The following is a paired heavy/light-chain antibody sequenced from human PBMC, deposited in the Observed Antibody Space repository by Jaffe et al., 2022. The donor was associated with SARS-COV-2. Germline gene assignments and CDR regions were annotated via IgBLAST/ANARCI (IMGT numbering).Light chain of an antibody. CDR2: DAS. V-gene: IGKV3D-20*01. CDR3: QQYGDSWAT. Sequence: EIVLTQSPATLSLSPGERATLSCGASQSVSREYLAWYQQRPGLAPRLLIYDASKRATGISDRFSGSGSGTDFTLTISRLEPEDFAVYYCQQYGDSWATFGPGTKVDIK. J-gene: IGKJ3*01. CDR1: QSVSREY.
Heavy chain of an antibody. Sequence: QVQLQESGPGLVRPSETLSLTCTVSHFSINRGYYWGWIRQPPGKGLEWIGTISHSGSPYFNPSLKSRVTLLLDTSKNQLSLMFSSVTAADTAMYYCGRGTAASTWFDCWGQGTLVTVSS. CDR3: GRGTAASTWFDC. CDR1: HFSINRGYY. D-gene: IGHD6-13*01. CDR2: ISHSGSP. J-gene: IGHJ4*02. V-gene: IGHV4-38-2*02.